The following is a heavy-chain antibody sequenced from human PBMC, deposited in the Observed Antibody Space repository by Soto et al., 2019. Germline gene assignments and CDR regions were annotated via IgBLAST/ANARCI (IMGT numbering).Heavy chain of an antibody. D-gene: IGHD3-22*01. Sequence: GGSLRRCCAAAGFTFSVYGIHRVRHAPGKGLEWVAVISYDGSNKYYADSVKGRFTISRDNSKNTLYLQMNSLRAEDTAVYYCAKDVTYYYDSSGYYALDYWGQGTLVTVSS. V-gene: IGHV3-30*18. CDR3: AKDVTYYYDSSGYYALDY. CDR2: ISYDGSNK. J-gene: IGHJ4*02. CDR1: GFTFSVYG.